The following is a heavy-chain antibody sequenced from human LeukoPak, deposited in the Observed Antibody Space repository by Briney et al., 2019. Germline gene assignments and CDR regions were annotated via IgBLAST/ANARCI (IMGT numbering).Heavy chain of an antibody. CDR2: INPNSGGT. J-gene: IGHJ6*02. V-gene: IGHV1-2*02. CDR1: GYTFTGYY. D-gene: IGHD1-26*01. CDR3: ARVVGFPRPTKYSAMEV. Sequence: ASVRVSCKAYGYTFTGYYMHWVRHAPGQGLEWMGWINPNSGGTNYAQKWQGRVTMARDTSIHTAYRGLGSVRSDDTAVYYRARVVGFPRPTKYSAMEVWGQGTTVTVSS.